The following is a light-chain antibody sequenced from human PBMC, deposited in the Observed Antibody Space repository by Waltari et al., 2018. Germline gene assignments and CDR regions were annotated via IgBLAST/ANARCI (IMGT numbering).Light chain of an antibody. CDR3: SSYTTSSAPGV. CDR1: DSDVGAYDF. CDR2: EVS. Sequence: QSALTQPASVSGSPGQSITISCSGTDSDVGAYDFVYWYQQHPGKAPHIIISEVSNRPSGISNRFSASKSGNPASLTISGLQAEDEADYYCSSYTTSSAPGVFGTGTRVTVL. J-gene: IGLJ1*01. V-gene: IGLV2-14*01.